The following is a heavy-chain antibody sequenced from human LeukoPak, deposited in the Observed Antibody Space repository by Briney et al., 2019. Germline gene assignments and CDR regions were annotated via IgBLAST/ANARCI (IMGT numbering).Heavy chain of an antibody. Sequence: ASVKVSCKASGYSFTSYYIHWVRQAPGQGLEWMGRINPKSGGTSYAQKFQGRVTMTRDTSISTAYMELSRLTSDDTVVYYCARERIAAAGSIDVFDIWGQGTMVTVSS. D-gene: IGHD6-13*01. CDR3: ARERIAAAGSIDVFDI. J-gene: IGHJ3*02. CDR1: GYSFTSYY. CDR2: INPKSGGT. V-gene: IGHV1-2*05.